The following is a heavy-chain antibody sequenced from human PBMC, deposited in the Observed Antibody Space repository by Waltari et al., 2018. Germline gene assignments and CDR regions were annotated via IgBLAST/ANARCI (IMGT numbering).Heavy chain of an antibody. CDR1: GFTFSRYG. CDR3: AKEPSSSWAMIFDY. D-gene: IGHD6-13*01. CDR2: IWYDGSNK. Sequence: QVRLVESGGGVVQRGRSLRLSCAASGFTFSRYGMHWVRQAPGKGLEWVAVIWYDGSNKYYADSVKGRFTISRDNSKNTLYLQMNSLRAEDTAVYYCAKEPSSSWAMIFDYWGQGTLVTVSS. J-gene: IGHJ4*02. V-gene: IGHV3-33*06.